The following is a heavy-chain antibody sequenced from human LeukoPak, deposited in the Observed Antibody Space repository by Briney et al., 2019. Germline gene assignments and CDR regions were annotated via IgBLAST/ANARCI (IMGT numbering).Heavy chain of an antibody. V-gene: IGHV4-4*08. CDR3: ARLSSTLYYSMDV. CDR1: GGSIGSYY. J-gene: IGHJ6*02. CDR2: IQNSALYRATI. D-gene: IGHD6-6*01. Sequence: SETLSLTCAVSGGSIGSYYLTWIRPPPGKGLEWIGYIQNSALYRATIKSSPSLQSRVSLSIDTSKKQVSLTVNSVTAADTAVYYCARLSSTLYYSMDVWGPGTAVTVSS.